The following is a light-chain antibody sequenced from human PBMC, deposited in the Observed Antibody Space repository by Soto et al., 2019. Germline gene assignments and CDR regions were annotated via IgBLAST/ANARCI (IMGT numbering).Light chain of an antibody. CDR2: NGS. J-gene: IGKJ4*01. V-gene: IGKV3-15*01. CDR1: RSVSTN. Sequence: DIVMTQSPATLSVSPGQRATLSCRASRSVSTNLAWYLQSPGQAPRLLIYNGSTRATAIPARFSGSGSGTEFTLTISSLQSEDFAVYHCQQYNNWPHTFGGGTKVEIK. CDR3: QQYNNWPHT.